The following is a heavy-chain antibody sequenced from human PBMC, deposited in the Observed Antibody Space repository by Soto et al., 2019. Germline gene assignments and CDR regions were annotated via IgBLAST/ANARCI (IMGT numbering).Heavy chain of an antibody. CDR1: GGSISSYY. Sequence: SETLSLTCTVSGGSISSYYWSWIRQPPGKGLEWIGYIYYSGSTNYNPSLKSRVTISVDTSKNQFSLKLSSVTAADTAVYYCARQMRGVTISIHYYGMDVWGKGTRFTVSS. V-gene: IGHV4-59*01. CDR2: IYYSGST. D-gene: IGHD3-3*01. CDR3: ARQMRGVTISIHYYGMDV. J-gene: IGHJ6*04.